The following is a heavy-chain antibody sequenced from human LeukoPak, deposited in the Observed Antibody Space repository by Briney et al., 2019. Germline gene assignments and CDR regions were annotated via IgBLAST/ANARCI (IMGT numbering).Heavy chain of an antibody. V-gene: IGHV3-9*03. Sequence: GGSLRLSCAASGFTFDDYAMHWVRQAPGKGLEWVSGISWNSGSLGYADSVKGRFTISRGNAKNSLYLQMNSLRAEDMALYYCAKDSSPGYCSGSTCYYGYYFDYWGQGTLVTVSS. CDR1: GFTFDDYA. CDR2: ISWNSGSL. D-gene: IGHD2-15*01. CDR3: AKDSSPGYCSGSTCYYGYYFDY. J-gene: IGHJ4*02.